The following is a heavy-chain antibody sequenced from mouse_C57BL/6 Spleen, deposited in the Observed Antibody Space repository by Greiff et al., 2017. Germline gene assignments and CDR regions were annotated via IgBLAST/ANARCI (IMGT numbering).Heavy chain of an antibody. D-gene: IGHD1-1*01. CDR3: DRYWDYGSSYRALDY. J-gene: IGHJ4*01. V-gene: IGHV10-1*01. CDR2: IRSKSNNYAT. CDR1: GFSFNNYA. Sequence: EVQRVESGGGLVQPKGSLKLSCAASGFSFNNYAMNWVRQAPGKGLEWVARIRSKSNNYATYYADSVTDRFTISRADSERMLYLQMNNLKTADTAMNDIDRYWDYGSSYRALDYWGQGTTVTVSS.